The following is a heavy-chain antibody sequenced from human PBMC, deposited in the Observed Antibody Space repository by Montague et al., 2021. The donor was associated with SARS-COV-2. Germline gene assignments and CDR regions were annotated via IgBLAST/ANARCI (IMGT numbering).Heavy chain of an antibody. CDR3: ARLLRSCTNGVCRTYYYYALDV. J-gene: IGHJ6*02. Sequence: SETLSLTCTVSGGSISGFYWSWIRQPPGKGLEWIGYIYYSGSTKYNPSLESRVAVSVDRSKNQVSLKSTSVTAADTAVYYCARLLRSCTNGVCRTYYYYALDVWGQGTTGTVSS. D-gene: IGHD2-8*01. CDR2: IYYSGST. CDR1: GGSISGFY. V-gene: IGHV4-59*01.